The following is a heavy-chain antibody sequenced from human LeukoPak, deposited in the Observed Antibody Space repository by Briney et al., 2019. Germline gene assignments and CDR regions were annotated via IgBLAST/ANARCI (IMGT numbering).Heavy chain of an antibody. V-gene: IGHV3-73*01. D-gene: IGHD3-22*01. CDR2: IRSKTNNYAT. CDR1: GFTFSGSD. CDR3: ARHNYDRSGYGAFDI. Sequence: GGSLRLSCAASGFTFSGSDIHWVRQASGKGLEWVGHIRSKTNNYATADAASVKGRFTFFRDDSKNTAYIQMNSLNTEDTAVYYCARHNYDRSGYGAFDIWGQGTMVTVSS. J-gene: IGHJ3*02.